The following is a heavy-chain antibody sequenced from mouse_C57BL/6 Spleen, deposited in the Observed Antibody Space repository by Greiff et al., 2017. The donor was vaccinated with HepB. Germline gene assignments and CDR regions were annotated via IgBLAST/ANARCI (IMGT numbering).Heavy chain of an antibody. CDR3: TRSRGNYGGYFDV. CDR1: GYTFTSYW. D-gene: IGHD2-1*01. J-gene: IGHJ1*03. CDR2: IYPGNSDT. V-gene: IGHV1-5*01. Sequence: VQLQQSGTVLARPGASVKMSCKTSGYTFTSYWMHWVKQRPGQGLEWIGAIYPGNSDTSYNQKFKGKAKLTAVTSASTAYMELSSLKNEDSAVYYCTRSRGNYGGYFDVWGTGTTVTVAS.